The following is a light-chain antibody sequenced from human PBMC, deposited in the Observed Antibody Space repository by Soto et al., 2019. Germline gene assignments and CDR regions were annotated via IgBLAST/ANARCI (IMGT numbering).Light chain of an antibody. V-gene: IGLV2-8*01. CDR1: TSDVGGYNY. J-gene: IGLJ1*01. CDR3: SSYAGSRYV. Sequence: QSALTQPPSAPGSPGQAATISCTGTTSDVGGYNYVSWYQHHPGQAPKLMIYEVTKRPSGVPDRFSGSKSGNPPSLTVSGLQAEDDADYYCSSYAGSRYVFGTGTKLTVL. CDR2: EVT.